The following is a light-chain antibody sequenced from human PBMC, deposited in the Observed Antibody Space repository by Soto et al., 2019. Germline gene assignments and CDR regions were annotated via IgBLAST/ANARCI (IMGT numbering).Light chain of an antibody. V-gene: IGKV3-20*01. CDR2: SAS. Sequence: EIVLTQSPGTLSLSPGERATLSCRASQSVSSSYLAWYQQKPGQAPRLLIYSASYRATGIPDRFSGSGSGTDVTLTISRLEHEDFAVYYCRQYGSSPPYTFGRGTKLEIK. CDR3: RQYGSSPPYT. J-gene: IGKJ2*01. CDR1: QSVSSSY.